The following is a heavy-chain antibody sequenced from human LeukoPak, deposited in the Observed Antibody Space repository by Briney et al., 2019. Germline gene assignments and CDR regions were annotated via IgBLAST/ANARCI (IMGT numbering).Heavy chain of an antibody. CDR3: ARLLEWLFLQRSFDY. CDR2: IKQDGSEK. Sequence: TGGSLRLSCVGSRFTFSSYWMSWVRQAPGKGLEWVANIKQDGSEKYYVDSVKGRFTISRDNAKNSLYLQMNSLRAEDTAVYYCARLLEWLFLQRSFDYWGQGTLVTVSS. D-gene: IGHD3-3*01. V-gene: IGHV3-7*01. CDR1: RFTFSSYW. J-gene: IGHJ4*02.